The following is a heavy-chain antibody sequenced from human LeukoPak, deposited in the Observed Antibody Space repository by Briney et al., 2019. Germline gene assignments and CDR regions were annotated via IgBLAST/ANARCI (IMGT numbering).Heavy chain of an antibody. CDR3: ARGRRYCSSTSCHYYYYGMDV. J-gene: IGHJ6*04. V-gene: IGHV4-34*01. Sequence: SETLSLTCAVYGGSFSGYYWSWIRQPPGKGLEWTGEINHSGSTNYNPSLKSRVTISVDTSKNQFSLKLSSVTAADTAVYYCARGRRYCSSTSCHYYYYGMDVWGKGTTVTVSS. D-gene: IGHD2-2*01. CDR1: GGSFSGYY. CDR2: INHSGST.